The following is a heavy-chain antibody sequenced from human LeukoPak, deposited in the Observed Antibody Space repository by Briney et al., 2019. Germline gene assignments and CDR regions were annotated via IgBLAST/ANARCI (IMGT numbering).Heavy chain of an antibody. CDR3: ARAPRGYYYMDV. CDR1: GFTLSNYA. CDR2: ISGGGGST. J-gene: IGHJ6*03. Sequence: QTGGSLRLSCTASGFTLSNYAMTWVRQAPGKGLEWVSGISGGGGSTYYADSVKGRFTISRDNSKNTLYLQMNSLRTEDTAVYYCARAPRGYYYMDVWGKGTTVTVSS. D-gene: IGHD6-6*01. V-gene: IGHV3-23*01.